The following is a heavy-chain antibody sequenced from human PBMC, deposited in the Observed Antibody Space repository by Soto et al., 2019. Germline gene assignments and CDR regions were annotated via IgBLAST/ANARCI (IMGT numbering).Heavy chain of an antibody. Sequence: EVQLVESGGGLVKPGGSLRLSCAASGFTFSSYSMNWVRQAPGKGLEWVSSISSSSSYIYYAESVKGRFTISRDNAKNSLYLQMNSLRAEDTAVYYCSRRYCSSTSCYAFDYWGQGTLVTVSS. CDR3: SRRYCSSTSCYAFDY. J-gene: IGHJ4*02. CDR2: ISSSSSYI. D-gene: IGHD2-2*01. CDR1: GFTFSSYS. V-gene: IGHV3-21*01.